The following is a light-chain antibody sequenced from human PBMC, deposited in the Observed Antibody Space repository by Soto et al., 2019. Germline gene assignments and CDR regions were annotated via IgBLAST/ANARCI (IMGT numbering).Light chain of an antibody. J-gene: IGLJ1*01. V-gene: IGLV2-14*01. Sequence: QSVLSQPASMSGSPGQSITIPCTGASSDIGLYNYVSWYQHHPGKAPKLLISEVNVRPSGLSDRFSASKAGNTASLTISELQPEDEAYYYCSSLSTTSTPIVFGSGTNVTVL. CDR1: SSDIGLYNY. CDR3: SSLSTTSTPIV. CDR2: EVN.